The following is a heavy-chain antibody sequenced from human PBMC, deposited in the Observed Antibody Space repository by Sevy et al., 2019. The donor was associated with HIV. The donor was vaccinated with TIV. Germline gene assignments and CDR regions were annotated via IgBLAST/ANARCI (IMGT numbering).Heavy chain of an antibody. J-gene: IGHJ4*02. CDR2: IKQGGSEK. D-gene: IGHD3-3*01. V-gene: IGHV3-7*03. CDR1: GFTFSRYW. CDR3: ARGPAPYYDFWSGIYFDF. Sequence: GGSLRLSCAASGFTFSRYWMSWVRQAPGKGLEWVANIKQGGSEKYYVDSVKGRFTISRDKAKNSLYLQMNSLRGEDTAVYYCARGPAPYYDFWSGIYFDFWGQGTLVTVSS.